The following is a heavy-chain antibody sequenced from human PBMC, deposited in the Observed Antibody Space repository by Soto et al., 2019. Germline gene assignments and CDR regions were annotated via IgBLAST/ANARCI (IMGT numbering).Heavy chain of an antibody. CDR2: IYYSGST. CDR1: GGSISSSSYY. V-gene: IGHV4-39*02. J-gene: IGHJ6*02. CDR3: AREGSSSWYRYYYGMDV. Sequence: SETLSLTCTVSGGSISSSSYYWGWIRQPPGKGLEWIGSIYYSGSTYYNPSLKSRVTISVDTSKDQFSLKLSSVTAADTAVYYCAREGSSSWYRYYYGMDVWGQGTTVTVSS. D-gene: IGHD6-13*01.